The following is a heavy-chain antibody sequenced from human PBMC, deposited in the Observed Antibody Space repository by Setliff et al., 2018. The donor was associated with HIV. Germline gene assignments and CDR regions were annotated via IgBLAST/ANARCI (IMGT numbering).Heavy chain of an antibody. CDR2: IYYSGST. CDR3: ARGAELLWFGELHNIPYFDY. CDR1: GGSISSGSYY. J-gene: IGHJ4*02. Sequence: SETLSLTCTVSGGSISSGSYYWGWIRQPPGKGLEWIGSIYYSGSTNYNPSLKSRVTISVDTSKNQFSLKLSSVTAADTAVYYCARGAELLWFGELHNIPYFDYWGQGTLVTVSS. D-gene: IGHD3-10*01. V-gene: IGHV4-39*07.